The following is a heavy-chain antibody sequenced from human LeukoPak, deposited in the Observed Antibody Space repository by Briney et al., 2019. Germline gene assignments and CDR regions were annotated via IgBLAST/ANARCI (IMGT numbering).Heavy chain of an antibody. J-gene: IGHJ4*02. CDR2: IRIDGSTK. CDR3: AQPDF. Sequence: HAGGSLRLSCVASGITFRSSSMHWVRQAPGKGLEWLAFIRIDGSTKYYADSVKGRFTVSRDNSKSTLYLQMNSLRAEDTAVYYCAQPDFWGQGTLVTVSS. CDR1: GITFRSSS. V-gene: IGHV3-30*02.